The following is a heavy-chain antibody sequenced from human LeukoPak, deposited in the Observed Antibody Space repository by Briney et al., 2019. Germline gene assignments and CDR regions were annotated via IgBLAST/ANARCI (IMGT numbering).Heavy chain of an antibody. CDR2: ISGSGSYT. D-gene: IGHD3-22*01. Sequence: PGGSLRLSCAASGFTVSDYSMSWVRQAPGKGLEWVSAISGSGSYTDYADSVKGRFTISKDNSKNTLYMRMSSLRAEDTAVYYCAKDLDSSGYYYSEGNWFDPWGQGTLVTVSS. V-gene: IGHV3-23*01. CDR1: GFTVSDYS. CDR3: AKDLDSSGYYYSEGNWFDP. J-gene: IGHJ5*02.